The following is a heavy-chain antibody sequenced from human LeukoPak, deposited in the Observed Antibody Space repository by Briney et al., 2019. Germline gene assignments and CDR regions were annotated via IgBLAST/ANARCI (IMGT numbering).Heavy chain of an antibody. CDR1: GGSFSGYY. CDR3: ASAGSNSSGWEFFDY. J-gene: IGHJ4*02. V-gene: IGHV4-34*01. D-gene: IGHD6-19*01. Sequence: SETLSLTCAVYGGSFSGYYWSWIRQPPGKGLEWIGEINHSGSTNYNPSLKSRVTISVDTSKNQFSLKLSSVTAADTAVYYCASAGSNSSGWEFFDYWGQGTLVTVSS. CDR2: INHSGST.